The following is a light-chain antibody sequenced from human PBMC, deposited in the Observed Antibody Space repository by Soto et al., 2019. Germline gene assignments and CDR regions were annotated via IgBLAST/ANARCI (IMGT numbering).Light chain of an antibody. V-gene: IGLV1-44*01. CDR3: AAWDDSLNDVV. J-gene: IGLJ2*01. CDR2: SNN. CDR1: SSNIGSNT. Sequence: QSVLTQPPSAPGTPGQRVTISCSGSSSNIGSNTVNWYQQLPGTAPKLLIYSNNQRPSGVPDRFSGSKSGTSASLAISGLQSEDEADYYCAAWDDSLNDVVFGGGTQLTVL.